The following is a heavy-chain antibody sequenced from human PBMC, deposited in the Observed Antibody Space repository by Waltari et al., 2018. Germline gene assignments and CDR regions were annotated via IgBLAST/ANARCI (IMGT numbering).Heavy chain of an antibody. CDR3: ARGDYYDSSGYPPHLIY. CDR2: MNPNSGNT. Sequence: QVQLVQSGAEVKKPGASVKVSCKASGYTFTSYDISWVRQAAGQGLEWMGWMNPNSGNTGYAQKFQGRVTITRNTSISTAYMELSSLRSEDTAVYYCARGDYYDSSGYPPHLIYWGQGTLVTVSS. V-gene: IGHV1-8*03. CDR1: GYTFTSYD. J-gene: IGHJ4*02. D-gene: IGHD3-22*01.